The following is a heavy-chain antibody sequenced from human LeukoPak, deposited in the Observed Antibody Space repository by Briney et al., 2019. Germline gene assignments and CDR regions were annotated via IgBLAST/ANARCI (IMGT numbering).Heavy chain of an antibody. CDR3: ARQAATGRRDYMDV. CDR2: IIPIFGTA. J-gene: IGHJ6*03. CDR1: GYTFTSYY. Sequence: GASVKVSCKASGYTFTSYYMHWVRQAPGQGLEWMGGIIPIFGTANYAQKFQGRVTITTDESTSTAYMELSSLRSEDTAVYYCARQAATGRRDYMDVWGKGTTVTVSS. V-gene: IGHV1-69*05. D-gene: IGHD1-1*01.